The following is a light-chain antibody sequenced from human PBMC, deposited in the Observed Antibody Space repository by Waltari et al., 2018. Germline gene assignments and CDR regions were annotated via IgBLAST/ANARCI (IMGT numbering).Light chain of an antibody. V-gene: IGKV1-9*01. Sequence: TCRASQGISNYLAWYQQKSGKAPKLLIYTASTLQSGVPSRFSGRGSGTGFTLTISSLQPEDFATYYCQQLNSYPPTFGGGTKVEIK. J-gene: IGKJ4*01. CDR3: QQLNSYPPT. CDR1: QGISNY. CDR2: TAS.